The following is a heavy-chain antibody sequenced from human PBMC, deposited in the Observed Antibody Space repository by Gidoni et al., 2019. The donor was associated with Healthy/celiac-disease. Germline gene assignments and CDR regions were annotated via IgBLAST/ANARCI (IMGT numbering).Heavy chain of an antibody. Sequence: EVQLLESGGGLVQPGGSLRLSCAASGFTFSSYAMSWVRQAPGTGLEWVSAISGSGGSTYYADSVKGRFTISRDNSKNTLYLQMNSLRAEDTAVYYCATMGTIFGVVITFDYWGQGTLVTVSS. CDR2: ISGSGGST. J-gene: IGHJ4*02. CDR1: GFTFSSYA. CDR3: ATMGTIFGVVITFDY. D-gene: IGHD3-3*01. V-gene: IGHV3-23*01.